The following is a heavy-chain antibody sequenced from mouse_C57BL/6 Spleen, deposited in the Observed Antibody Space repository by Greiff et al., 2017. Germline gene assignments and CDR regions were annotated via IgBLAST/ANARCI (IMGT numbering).Heavy chain of an antibody. CDR1: GYSFTGYY. D-gene: IGHD3-1*01. V-gene: IGHV1-31*01. CDR3: ASYSTAEELYYFDH. Sequence: VQLQQSGPELVKPGASVKISCKASGYSFTGYYMHWVKQSHGNILDWIGYIYPYNGVSSYNQKFKGKSTFTVDNSTSTDYMELRSLTSEDSAVYYCASYSTAEELYYFDHWGKGTTLTVSS. CDR2: IYPYNGVS. J-gene: IGHJ2*01.